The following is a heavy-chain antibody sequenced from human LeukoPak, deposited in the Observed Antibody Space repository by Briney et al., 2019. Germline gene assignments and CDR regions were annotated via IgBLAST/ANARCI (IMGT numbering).Heavy chain of an antibody. CDR3: AKDFTPDGVWDIDY. CDR2: IYGGGSGST. J-gene: IGHJ4*02. Sequence: QSGGSLRLSCVASGFTFSKSAMSWVRQAPGKGLEWVSGIYGGGSGSTFYAESVKGRFTISRDNSKNTLYLLMNSLRDEDTAIYYCAKDFTPDGVWDIDYWGRGTLITVSS. D-gene: IGHD4-17*01. V-gene: IGHV3-23*01. CDR1: GFTFSKSA.